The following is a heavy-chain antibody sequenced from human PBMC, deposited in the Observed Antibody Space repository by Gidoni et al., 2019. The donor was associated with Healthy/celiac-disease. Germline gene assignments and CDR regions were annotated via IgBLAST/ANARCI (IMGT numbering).Heavy chain of an antibody. Sequence: ASGFTFSSYDMHWVRQATGKGLEWVSAIGTAGDPYYPGSVKGRFTISRENAKNSLYLQMNSLRAGDTAVYYCARAQGGWYYDILTGNQKGEYYFDYWGQGTLVTVSS. D-gene: IGHD3-9*01. CDR3: ARAQGGWYYDILTGNQKGEYYFDY. CDR2: IGTAGDP. CDR1: GFTFSSYD. V-gene: IGHV3-13*05. J-gene: IGHJ4*02.